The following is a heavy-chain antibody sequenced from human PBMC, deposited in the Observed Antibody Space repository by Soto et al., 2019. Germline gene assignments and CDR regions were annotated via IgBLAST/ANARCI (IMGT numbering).Heavy chain of an antibody. CDR3: ARVSSTGHYYYYMDV. Sequence: GGSLRLSCAASGFTVSSNYMSWVRQAPGKGLEWVSVIYSGGSTYYADSVKGRFTISRDNSKNTLYLQMNSLRAEDTAVYYCARVSSTGHYYYYMDVWGKGTTVTVSS. D-gene: IGHD3-10*01. CDR2: IYSGGST. J-gene: IGHJ6*03. V-gene: IGHV3-53*01. CDR1: GFTVSSNY.